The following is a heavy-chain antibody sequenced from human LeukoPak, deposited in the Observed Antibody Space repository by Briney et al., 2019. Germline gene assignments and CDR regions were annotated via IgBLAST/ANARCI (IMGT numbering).Heavy chain of an antibody. J-gene: IGHJ4*02. CDR1: GGSISSGGYY. Sequence: SETLSLTCTVSGGSISSGGYYWSWIRQHPGKGLEWIGYIYYSGSTYYNPSLKSRVTISVDTSKNQFSLKLSSVTAADTAVYYCAREAGYSGYDQDYWGQGTLVTVSS. D-gene: IGHD5-12*01. CDR3: AREAGYSGYDQDY. CDR2: IYYSGST. V-gene: IGHV4-31*03.